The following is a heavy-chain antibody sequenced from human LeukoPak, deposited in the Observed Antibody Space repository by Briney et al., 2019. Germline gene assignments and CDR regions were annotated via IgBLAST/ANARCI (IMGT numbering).Heavy chain of an antibody. CDR3: ARVWPGCTNGVCYTNSFDP. CDR2: IYYSGST. D-gene: IGHD2-8*01. V-gene: IGHV4-59*01. J-gene: IGHJ5*02. Sequence: PSETLSLTCTVSGGSISSYYWSWIRQPPGKGLEWIGYIYYSGSTNYNPSLKSRVTISVDTSKNQFSLKLSSVTAADTAVYYCARVWPGCTNGVCYTNSFDPWGQGTLVTVSS. CDR1: GGSISSYY.